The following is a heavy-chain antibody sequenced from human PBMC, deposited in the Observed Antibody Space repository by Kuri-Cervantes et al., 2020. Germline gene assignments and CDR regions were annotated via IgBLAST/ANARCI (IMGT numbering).Heavy chain of an antibody. D-gene: IGHD3-16*01. CDR3: ARDDGITFGGVTSLDY. Sequence: SVKVSCKASGGTFSSYTIIWVRQAPGQGLEWMGRIIPILGIANYAQKFQGRVKITADKSTSTAYMELSSLRSEDTAVYYCARDDGITFGGVTSLDYWGQGALVTVSS. CDR2: IIPILGIA. CDR1: GGTFSSYT. V-gene: IGHV1-69*04. J-gene: IGHJ4*02.